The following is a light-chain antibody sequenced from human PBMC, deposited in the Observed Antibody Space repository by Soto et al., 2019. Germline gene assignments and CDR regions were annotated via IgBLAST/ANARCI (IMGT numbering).Light chain of an antibody. Sequence: QSALTQPPSVSGSPGQSVTISCTGTSTDFVSYNRVSWYQQPPGTAPRLIIYEVVQRPSGVPDRFSGSKSGNTASLTVSGLQAADEADYFCKSYAGSNTYVFGSGTKVNVL. CDR3: KSYAGSNTYV. CDR1: STDFVSYNR. CDR2: EVV. V-gene: IGLV2-18*02. J-gene: IGLJ1*01.